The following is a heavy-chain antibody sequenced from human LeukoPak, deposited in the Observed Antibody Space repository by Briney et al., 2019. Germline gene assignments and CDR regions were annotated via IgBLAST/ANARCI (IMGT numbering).Heavy chain of an antibody. CDR1: GGSISSYY. CDR2: INHSGST. V-gene: IGHV4-34*01. Sequence: SETLSLTCTVSGGSISSYYWSWIRQPPGKGLEWIGEINHSGSTNYNPSLKSRVTISVDTSKNQFSLKLSSVTAADTAVYYCAREMATTTSRGYYFDYWGQGTLVTVSS. CDR3: AREMATTTSRGYYFDY. D-gene: IGHD5-12*01. J-gene: IGHJ4*02.